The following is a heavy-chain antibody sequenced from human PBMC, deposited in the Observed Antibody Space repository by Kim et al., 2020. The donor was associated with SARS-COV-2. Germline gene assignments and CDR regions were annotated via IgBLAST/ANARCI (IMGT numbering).Heavy chain of an antibody. D-gene: IGHD6-6*01. CDR3: AREGVFEVGIAAHYYYYYYMDV. V-gene: IGHV4-4*07. J-gene: IGHJ6*03. CDR2: IYTSGST. Sequence: SETLSLTCTVSGGSISSYYWSWIRQPAGKGLEWIGRIYTSGSTNYNPSLKSRVTMSVDTSKNQFSLKLSSVTAADTAVYYCAREGVFEVGIAAHYYYYYYMDVWGKGTPVTVSS. CDR1: GGSISSYY.